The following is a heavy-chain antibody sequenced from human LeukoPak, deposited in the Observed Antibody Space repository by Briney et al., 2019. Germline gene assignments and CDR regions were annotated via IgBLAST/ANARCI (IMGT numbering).Heavy chain of an antibody. V-gene: IGHV1-2*02. CDR1: GYTFTGYY. J-gene: IGHJ4*02. CDR3: AREGDSSGYYSLDY. CDR2: INPNSGGT. Sequence: ASVKVSCKASGYTFTGYYMHWVRQTPGQGLEWMGWINPNSGGTNYAQKFQGRVTMTRDTSISTAYMELSRLRSDDTAVYYCAREGDSSGYYSLDYWGQGTLVTVSS. D-gene: IGHD3-22*01.